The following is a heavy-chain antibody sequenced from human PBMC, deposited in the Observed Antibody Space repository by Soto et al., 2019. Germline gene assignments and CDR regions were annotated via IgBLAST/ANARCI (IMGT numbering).Heavy chain of an antibody. CDR3: ARKVYSTSSGGYYYYGMDV. D-gene: IGHD6-6*01. Sequence: GESLKISCKGSRYSFSSYWIGWVRQMPGKGLEWMGIIYPGDSETRYSPSFQGQVTISADKSISTAYLQWSSLKASDTAMYYCARKVYSTSSGGYYYYGMDVWGQGT. CDR1: RYSFSSYW. V-gene: IGHV5-51*01. CDR2: IYPGDSET. J-gene: IGHJ6*02.